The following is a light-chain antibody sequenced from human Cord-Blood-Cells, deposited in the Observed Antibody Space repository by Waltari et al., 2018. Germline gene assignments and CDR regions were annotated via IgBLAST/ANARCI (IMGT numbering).Light chain of an antibody. CDR1: QSVSSY. Sequence: EIVLTQSPATLSLSPGERATLSCNASQSVSSYLAWYQQKPGQAPRLLIYDASNRATGIPARFSGSGSGTDFTLTISSLEPEDFAVYYCQQRSNWPRGYSFGQGTKLEIK. J-gene: IGKJ2*03. V-gene: IGKV3-11*01. CDR3: QQRSNWPRGYS. CDR2: DAS.